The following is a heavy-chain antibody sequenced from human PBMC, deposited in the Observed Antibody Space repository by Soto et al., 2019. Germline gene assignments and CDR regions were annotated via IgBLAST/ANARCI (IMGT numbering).Heavy chain of an antibody. CDR2: IWYDGSNK. D-gene: IGHD6-6*01. Sequence: GGSLRLSCAASGFTFSSYGMHWVRQAPGKGLEWVAVIWYDGSNKYYADSVKGRFTISRDNSKNTLYLQMNSLRAEDTAVYYCAREMEYSSSSLFGYYYYGMDVWGQGTTVTVSS. J-gene: IGHJ6*02. CDR3: AREMEYSSSSLFGYYYYGMDV. CDR1: GFTFSSYG. V-gene: IGHV3-33*01.